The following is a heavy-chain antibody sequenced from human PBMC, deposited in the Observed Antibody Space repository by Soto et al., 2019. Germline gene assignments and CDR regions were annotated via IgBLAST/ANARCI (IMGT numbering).Heavy chain of an antibody. J-gene: IGHJ6*03. CDR2: ISYDGSNK. V-gene: IGHV3-30*18. CDR1: GFTFSSYG. Sequence: GGSLRLSCAASGFTFSSYGMHWVRQAPGKGLEWVAVISYDGSNKYYADSVKGRFTISRDNSKNTLYLQMNSLRAEDMAVYYCAKDRSENYYYYYMDVWGKGTTVTVSS. CDR3: AKDRSENYYYYYMDV.